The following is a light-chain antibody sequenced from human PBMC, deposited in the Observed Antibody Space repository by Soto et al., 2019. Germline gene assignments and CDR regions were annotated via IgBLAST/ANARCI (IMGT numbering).Light chain of an antibody. CDR2: YDN. V-gene: IGLV1-44*01. J-gene: IGLJ1*01. CDR1: TSNIGSNT. Sequence: QSVLTQPPSASGTPGQRVTISCSGSTSNIGSNTVNWYQQLPGTAPKLLIYYDNLRPSGGPDRISGSKSGTSAALAISGLQSDDEADYYCAAWDDSLNGRVFGTGTKLTVL. CDR3: AAWDDSLNGRV.